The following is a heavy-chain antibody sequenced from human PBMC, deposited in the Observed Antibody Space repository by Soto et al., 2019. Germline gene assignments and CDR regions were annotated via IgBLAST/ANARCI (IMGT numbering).Heavy chain of an antibody. CDR1: GYNFITNW. CDR3: ARHDPWFGSASLDY. Sequence: EVQLVQSGAELKKPGESLKISCRGSGYNFITNWIGWVRQMPGKGLEWMGVIYPGDSDTRYSPSFQGQVTISADKSTSTAYLQWSSLKASDTAMYYCARHDPWFGSASLDYWGQGTPVTVSS. D-gene: IGHD3-10*01. V-gene: IGHV5-51*01. J-gene: IGHJ4*02. CDR2: IYPGDSDT.